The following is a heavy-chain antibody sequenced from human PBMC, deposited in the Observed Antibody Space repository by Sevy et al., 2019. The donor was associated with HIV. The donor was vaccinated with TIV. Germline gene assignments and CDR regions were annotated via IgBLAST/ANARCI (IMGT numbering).Heavy chain of an antibody. Sequence: GGSLRHSCAASGFTFSGYAMSWVRQAPGKGLEWVSGISGSGDNSYYADSVKGRFTISRDNSKNTLYLQMNILRAEDTAVYYCAKGDFYYDSSGYYLFDYWGQGTLVTVSS. J-gene: IGHJ4*02. CDR3: AKGDFYYDSSGYYLFDY. CDR1: GFTFSGYA. D-gene: IGHD3-22*01. CDR2: ISGSGDNS. V-gene: IGHV3-23*01.